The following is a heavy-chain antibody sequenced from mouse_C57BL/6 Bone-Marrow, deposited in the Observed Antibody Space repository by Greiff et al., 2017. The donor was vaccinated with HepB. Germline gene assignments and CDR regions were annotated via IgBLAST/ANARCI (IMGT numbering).Heavy chain of an antibody. CDR3: AREVITTVVDQYYFDY. V-gene: IGHV3-6*01. CDR2: ISYDGSN. D-gene: IGHD1-1*01. J-gene: IGHJ2*01. Sequence: EVKLQESGPGLVKPSQSLSLTCSVTGYSITSGYYWNWIRQFPGNKLEWMGYISYDGSNNYNPSLKNRISITRDTSKNQFFLKLNSVTTEDTATYYGAREVITTVVDQYYFDYWGQGTTLTVSS. CDR1: GYSITSGYY.